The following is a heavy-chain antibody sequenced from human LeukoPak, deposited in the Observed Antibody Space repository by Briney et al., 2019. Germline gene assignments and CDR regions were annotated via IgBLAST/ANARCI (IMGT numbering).Heavy chain of an antibody. D-gene: IGHD5-18*01. Sequence: PGGSLRLSCAASGFTFSSYWMNWVRQAPGKGLVWVSRINSDGSSTSYADSVKGRFTISRDNAKNTLYLQMNSLRAEDTAVYYCARDRGYSRFDYWGQGTLVTVSS. J-gene: IGHJ4*02. V-gene: IGHV3-74*01. CDR2: INSDGSST. CDR3: ARDRGYSRFDY. CDR1: GFTFSSYW.